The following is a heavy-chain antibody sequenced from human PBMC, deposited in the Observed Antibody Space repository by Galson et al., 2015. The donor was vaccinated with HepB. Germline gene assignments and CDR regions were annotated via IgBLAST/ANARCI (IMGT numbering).Heavy chain of an antibody. CDR2: IYSSGST. Sequence: SEPLSLTCTVSGGSISSSSYYWGWIRQPPGKGLEWIGSIYSSGSTFYNPSLKSRVTISVDTSKNQFSLKLTSVTAADTAVYYCARQWNRITMVRGFPYYFDYWGQGILVTVSS. CDR1: GGSISSSSYY. CDR3: ARQWNRITMVRGFPYYFDY. V-gene: IGHV4-39*01. J-gene: IGHJ4*02. D-gene: IGHD3-10*01.